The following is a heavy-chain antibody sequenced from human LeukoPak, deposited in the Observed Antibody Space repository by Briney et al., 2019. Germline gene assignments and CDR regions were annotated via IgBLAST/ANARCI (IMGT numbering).Heavy chain of an antibody. D-gene: IGHD2-2*01. J-gene: IGHJ6*03. CDR3: ARGVVVPAAMHYYYYMDV. CDR1: GYTFTGYY. CDR2: INPNSGGT. V-gene: IGHV1-2*02. Sequence: ASVKVSCKASGYTFTGYYMHWVRQAPGQGLEWMGWINPNSGGTNYAQKFQGRVTMTRDTSISTAYMELSRLRSDDTAVYYCARGVVVPAAMHYYYYMDVWGKGTTVTISS.